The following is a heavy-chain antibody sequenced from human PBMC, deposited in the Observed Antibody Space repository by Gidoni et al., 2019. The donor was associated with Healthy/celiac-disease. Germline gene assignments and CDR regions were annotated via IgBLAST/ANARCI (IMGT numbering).Heavy chain of an antibody. D-gene: IGHD1-26*01. Sequence: QITLKESGPTLVKPTQTLTLTCTFSGFSLSTSGVGVGWIRQPPGKALEWLALIYWDDDKRYSPSLKSRLTITKDTSKNQVVLTMTNMDPVDTATYYCAGANGYYYYYGMDVWGQGTTVTVSS. V-gene: IGHV2-5*02. CDR1: GFSLSTSGVG. CDR3: AGANGYYYYYGMDV. J-gene: IGHJ6*02. CDR2: IYWDDDK.